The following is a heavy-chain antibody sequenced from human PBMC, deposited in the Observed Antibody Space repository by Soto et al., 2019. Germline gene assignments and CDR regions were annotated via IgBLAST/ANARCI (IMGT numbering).Heavy chain of an antibody. CDR1: GDSISSSNNY. CDR2: ISYSGTT. V-gene: IGHV4-30-4*01. CDR3: ARVPDR. D-gene: IGHD2-2*01. J-gene: IGHJ5*02. Sequence: SETLSLTCTVSGDSISSSNNYWSWIRQPPGEGLEWIGFISYSGTTSYSPSLKSRVTISVDRSKNQFSLKLSSVTAADTAVYYCARVPDRWGQGTLVTVS.